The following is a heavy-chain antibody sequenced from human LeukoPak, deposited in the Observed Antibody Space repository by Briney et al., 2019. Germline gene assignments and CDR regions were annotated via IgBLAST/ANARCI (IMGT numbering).Heavy chain of an antibody. CDR1: GFTFSSHW. V-gene: IGHV3-74*03. J-gene: IGHJ3*02. CDR2: SNSDESTT. Sequence: HPGGSLRLSCAASGFTFSSHWMHWVRQAPGKGLVWVSRSNSDESTTTYADSVKGRLTISRDNAKNSLYLQMNSLRAEDTALYYCARVPCRYYYDSSGYSWCAFDIWGQGTMVTVSS. D-gene: IGHD3-22*01. CDR3: ARVPCRYYYDSSGYSWCAFDI.